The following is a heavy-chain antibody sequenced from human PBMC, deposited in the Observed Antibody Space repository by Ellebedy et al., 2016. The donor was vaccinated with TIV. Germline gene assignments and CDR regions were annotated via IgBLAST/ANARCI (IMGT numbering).Heavy chain of an antibody. CDR2: IRTDGSNK. CDR1: GFSFSSYG. D-gene: IGHD4-23*01. Sequence: GESLKISCVASGFSFSSYGMHWVRQAPGKGLEWVAFIRTDGSNKFYTESVEGRFTISRDNVKNIVHLQTNSLRAEDTAVYYCARDRWPYFFDCWGQGTLVTV. CDR3: ARDRWPYFFDC. J-gene: IGHJ4*02. V-gene: IGHV3-30*02.